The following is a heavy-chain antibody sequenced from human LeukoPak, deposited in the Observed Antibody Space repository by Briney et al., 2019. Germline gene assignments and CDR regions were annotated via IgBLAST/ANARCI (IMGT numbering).Heavy chain of an antibody. D-gene: IGHD2-8*01. CDR2: IYSGGST. J-gene: IGHJ3*02. V-gene: IGHV3-66*01. CDR3: ARGRVNAFDI. Sequence: GGSLRLSCAASGFTASSNYMSWVRQAPGKGLEWVSVIYSGGSTYYAHSVKGRFTISRDNSKNTLYLQMNSLRAEGTAVYYCARGRVNAFDIWGQGTMVTVSS. CDR1: GFTASSNY.